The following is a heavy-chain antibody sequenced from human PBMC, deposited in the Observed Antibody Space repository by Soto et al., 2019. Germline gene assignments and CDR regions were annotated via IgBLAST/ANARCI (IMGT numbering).Heavy chain of an antibody. Sequence: QVQLQQWGAGLLKPSETLSLTCAVYGGSFSGYYWSWIRQPPGKGLEWIGEINHSGSTNYNPSLKSRFTISVDTSKNQFPLRLSAVAAADTAVYYCARGGDCSSDWGQGTLVTVSS. D-gene: IGHD2-21*02. CDR3: ARGGDCSSD. J-gene: IGHJ4*02. CDR1: GGSFSGYY. CDR2: INHSGST. V-gene: IGHV4-34*01.